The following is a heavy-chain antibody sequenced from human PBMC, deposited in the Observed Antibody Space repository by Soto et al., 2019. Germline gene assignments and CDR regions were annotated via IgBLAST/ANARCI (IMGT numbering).Heavy chain of an antibody. D-gene: IGHD1-7*01. CDR3: AKDRVGGTFYTPLGF. Sequence: PGGALRLSCHASGFNFDNYGMHWVRQAPGKGLEWVAVITYDASNKYYADSVKGRFTISRDNSKNTLSLHLNTLKPEDTAVYHCAKDRVGGTFYTPLGFWGQGTLVTVSS. CDR2: ITYDASNK. V-gene: IGHV3-30*18. J-gene: IGHJ4*02. CDR1: GFNFDNYG.